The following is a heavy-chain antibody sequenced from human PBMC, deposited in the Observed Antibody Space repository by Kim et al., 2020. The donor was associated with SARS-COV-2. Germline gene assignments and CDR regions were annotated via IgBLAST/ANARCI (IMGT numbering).Heavy chain of an antibody. CDR2: IIPILGIA. Sequence: SVKVSCKASGGTFSSYAISWVRQAPGQGLEWMGRIIPILGIANYAQKFQGRVTITADKSTSTAYMELSSLRSEDTAVYYCAREILYGGNSAWFDPWGQGTLVTVSS. J-gene: IGHJ5*02. D-gene: IGHD4-17*01. CDR1: GGTFSSYA. CDR3: AREILYGGNSAWFDP. V-gene: IGHV1-69*04.